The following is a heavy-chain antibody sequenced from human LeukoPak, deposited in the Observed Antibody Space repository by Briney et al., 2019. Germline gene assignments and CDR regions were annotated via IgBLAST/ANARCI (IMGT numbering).Heavy chain of an antibody. CDR2: ISSTGEYT. CDR1: GFTFTIYA. J-gene: IGHJ4*02. V-gene: IGHV3-23*01. Sequence: SGGSLRLSCAASGFTFTIYAMSWVRQAPGKGLEWVSSISSTGEYTYYTGPVKGRFTISRDNSKNTLYLHMNSLRGEDTAVYYCAKDRPNYYGSDGHYYRRNGDYWGQGTLVTVSS. CDR3: AKDRPNYYGSDGHYYRRNGDY. D-gene: IGHD3-22*01.